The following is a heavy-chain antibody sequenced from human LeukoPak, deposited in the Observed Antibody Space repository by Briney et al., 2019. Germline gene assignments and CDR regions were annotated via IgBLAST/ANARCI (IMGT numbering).Heavy chain of an antibody. V-gene: IGHV4-34*01. CDR3: ARGGRVAAAGRYNWFDP. CDR2: INHSGST. Sequence: PSETLSLTCAVYGGPFSGYYWSWIRQPPGKGLEWIGEINHSGSTNYNPSLKSRVTISVDTSKNQFSLKLSSVTAADTAVYYCARGGRVAAAGRYNWFDPWGQGTLVTVSS. CDR1: GGPFSGYY. J-gene: IGHJ5*02. D-gene: IGHD6-13*01.